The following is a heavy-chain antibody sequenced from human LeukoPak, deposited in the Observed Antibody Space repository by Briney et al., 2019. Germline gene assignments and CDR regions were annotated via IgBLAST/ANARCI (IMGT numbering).Heavy chain of an antibody. CDR3: AKDKYSPVRSMSEAAYYFDF. CDR1: GFTFTNYW. Sequence: GGSLRLSCAASGFTFTNYWMSWVRQAPGEGLEWVASIKFDGSEKYYVDSVRGRFTISRDNTKNTLYLQMNSLRAEDTAVYHCAKDKYSPVRSMSEAAYYFDFWGPGTLVTVS. D-gene: IGHD6-13*01. V-gene: IGHV3-7*03. J-gene: IGHJ4*02. CDR2: IKFDGSEK.